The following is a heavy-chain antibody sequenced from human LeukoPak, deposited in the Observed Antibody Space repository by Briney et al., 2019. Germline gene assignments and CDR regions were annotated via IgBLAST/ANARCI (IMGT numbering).Heavy chain of an antibody. CDR1: GFSIRSFW. Sequence: GGSLRLSCAVSGFSIRSFWMSWVRQTPGRGLEWVADMNEDGSVTYYVDSVKGRFTVSRDNAKNSLYLQMNSLRAEDTAVYYCARAIEAAGSVNWFDPWGQGTLVTVSS. V-gene: IGHV3-7*03. J-gene: IGHJ5*02. CDR3: ARAIEAAGSVNWFDP. D-gene: IGHD6-13*01. CDR2: MNEDGSVT.